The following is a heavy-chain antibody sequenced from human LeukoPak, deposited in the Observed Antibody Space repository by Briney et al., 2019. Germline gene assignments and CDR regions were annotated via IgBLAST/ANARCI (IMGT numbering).Heavy chain of an antibody. J-gene: IGHJ4*02. CDR2: TYYRYNSYN. CDR3: TRVDTMLPSRDCHS. V-gene: IGHV6-1*01. Sequence: KASQTVSLTCAISGDSVSTNSASWNWIRQSPSGGLEWLGRTYYRYNSYNDYAVSVRTRITIIPDTYKNQFSLQLNSVTPEYTAVYYYTRVDTMLPSRDCHSWGKGNLLSVP. D-gene: IGHD2-8*01. CDR1: GDSVSTNSAS.